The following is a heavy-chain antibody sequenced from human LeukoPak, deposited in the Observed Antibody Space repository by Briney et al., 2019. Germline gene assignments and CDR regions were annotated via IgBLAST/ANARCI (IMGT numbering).Heavy chain of an antibody. CDR3: ARAGYTYTWPPSYYYGMDV. V-gene: IGHV3-20*04. D-gene: IGHD2-2*02. J-gene: IGHJ6*02. Sequence: GGAPGISCAAPRFTLCDYAQQRGPQTPGEGPGGGSLFFWDGGSTYYADSVKGRFTISRDNAKNSLYLQMNSLRADDTAVYYCARAGYTYTWPPSYYYGMDVWGQGTTVTASS. CDR1: RFTLCDYA. CDR2: FFWDGGST.